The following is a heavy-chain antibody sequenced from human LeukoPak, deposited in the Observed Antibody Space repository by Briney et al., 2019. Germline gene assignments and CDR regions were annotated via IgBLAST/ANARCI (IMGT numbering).Heavy chain of an antibody. CDR2: IEEDGSEK. Sequence: GGSLRLSRAASGFNFGIYWMSWVRQAPGKGLEWVANIEEDGSEKHYVDSVKGRFTVSRDNAKNSLFLQMSNLRAEDTAVYYCARDLGRYFDYFDYWGQGTLVTVSS. D-gene: IGHD3-9*01. CDR1: GFNFGIYW. CDR3: ARDLGRYFDYFDY. V-gene: IGHV3-7*01. J-gene: IGHJ4*02.